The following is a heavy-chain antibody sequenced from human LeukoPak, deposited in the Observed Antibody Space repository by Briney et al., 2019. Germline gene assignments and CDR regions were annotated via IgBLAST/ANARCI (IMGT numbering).Heavy chain of an antibody. Sequence: PGGSLRLSCAASGFTFSSYAMHWVRQAPGKGLEWVAVISYDGSNKYYADSVKGRFTISRDNSKNTLYLQMNSLRAEDTAVYYCARPAGIAVAGDYWGQGTLVTVSS. CDR2: ISYDGSNK. CDR1: GFTFSSYA. J-gene: IGHJ4*02. V-gene: IGHV3-30-3*01. D-gene: IGHD6-19*01. CDR3: ARPAGIAVAGDY.